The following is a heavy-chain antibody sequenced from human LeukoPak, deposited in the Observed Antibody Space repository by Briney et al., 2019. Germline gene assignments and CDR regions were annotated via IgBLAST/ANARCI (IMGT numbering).Heavy chain of an antibody. Sequence: ASVKVSCKVSGYTLSDLSMHWVRQAPGKGLEWMGGFDPEDGETIYAQKFRGRVTMTEGTSTDTAYMELSSLRSGDTAVYYCATSKGMITFGGVIVWGQGTLVTVS. V-gene: IGHV1-24*01. D-gene: IGHD3-16*02. CDR1: GYTLSDLS. CDR3: ATSKGMITFGGVIV. J-gene: IGHJ4*02. CDR2: FDPEDGET.